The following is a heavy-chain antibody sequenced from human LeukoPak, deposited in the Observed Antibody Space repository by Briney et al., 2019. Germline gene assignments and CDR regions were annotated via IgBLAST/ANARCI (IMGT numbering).Heavy chain of an antibody. CDR1: GVSISSYY. V-gene: IGHV4-59*01. CDR2: IYYSGST. J-gene: IGHJ4*02. Sequence: SETLSLTCTVSGVSISSYYWSWIGQPPGQGLEWIGYIYYSGSTNYNPSLKSRVTISVDTSKNQFSLKLSSVTAADTAVYYCARGSSTGTTGYWGQGTLVTVSS. D-gene: IGHD4-17*01. CDR3: ARGSSTGTTGY.